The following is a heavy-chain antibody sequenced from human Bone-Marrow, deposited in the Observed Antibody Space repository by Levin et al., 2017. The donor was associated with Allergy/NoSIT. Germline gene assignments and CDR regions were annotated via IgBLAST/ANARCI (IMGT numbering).Heavy chain of an antibody. V-gene: IGHV3-7*03. J-gene: IGHJ6*03. CDR1: GFTFSSYW. CDR2: IKQDGSEK. Sequence: AGESLKISCAASGFTFSSYWMSWVRQAPGKGLEWVANIKQDGSEKYYVDSVKGRFTISRDNAKNSLYLQMNSLRAEDTAVYYCARDLRGSEVYQEVVEYYYMDGWGKGTTVTVSS. CDR3: ARDLRGSEVYQEVVEYYYMDG. D-gene: IGHD2-2*01.